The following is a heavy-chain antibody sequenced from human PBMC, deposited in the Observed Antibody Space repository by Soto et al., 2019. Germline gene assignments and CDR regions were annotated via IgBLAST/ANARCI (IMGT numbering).Heavy chain of an antibody. CDR3: ARMGRYNWNYVYYYYYMDV. CDR2: IYYSGST. D-gene: IGHD1-7*01. V-gene: IGHV4-39*07. J-gene: IGHJ6*03. CDR1: GGSIDSSSYH. Sequence: SETLSLTCTVSGGSIDSSSYHWAWIRQPPVKGLEWIGNIYYSGSTNYNPSLKSRVTISVDTSKNQFSLKLSSVTAADTAVYYCARMGRYNWNYVYYYYYMDVWGKGTTVTVSS.